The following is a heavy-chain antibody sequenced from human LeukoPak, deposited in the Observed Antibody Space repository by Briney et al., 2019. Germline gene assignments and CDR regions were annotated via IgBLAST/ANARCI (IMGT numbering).Heavy chain of an antibody. CDR2: ISSSSSTI. CDR3: ARTPASGWHAYYFDY. CDR1: EFTFSDYY. D-gene: IGHD6-19*01. J-gene: IGHJ4*02. V-gene: IGHV3-11*04. Sequence: GGSLRLSCAASEFTFSDYYMSWMRPAPGKGLEWVSYISSSSSTIYYADSVKGRFTISRDNAKNSLYLQMNSLRDEDTAVYYCARTPASGWHAYYFDYWGQGTLVTVSS.